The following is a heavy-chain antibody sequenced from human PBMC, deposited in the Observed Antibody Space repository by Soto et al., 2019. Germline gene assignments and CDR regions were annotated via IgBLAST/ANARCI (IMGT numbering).Heavy chain of an antibody. D-gene: IGHD3-22*01. CDR1: GYSFTSYS. J-gene: IGHJ6*04. V-gene: IGHV1-3*01. CDR2: TNAGNGNT. CDR3: ASDSKWDDTSVGMYV. Sequence: QVQLVQSGSEVKKPGASVKVSCKASGYSFTSYSIHWVRQAPGQSLEWMGWTNAGNGNTQYSQKFQGRVTINRDTSASTAYMELSSLRSADTSVYYGASDSKWDDTSVGMYVWGKGTTVTVAS.